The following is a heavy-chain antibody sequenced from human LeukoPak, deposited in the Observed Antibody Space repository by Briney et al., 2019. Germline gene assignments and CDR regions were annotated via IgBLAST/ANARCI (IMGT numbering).Heavy chain of an antibody. J-gene: IGHJ6*02. D-gene: IGHD3-10*01. V-gene: IGHV1-2*02. CDR3: AREGVVRGLAGYYYGMDV. Sequence: ASVKVSCKASGYTFTGYCMHWVRQAPGQGLEWMGWINPNSGGTNYAQKFQGRVTMTRDTSISTAYMELSRLRSDDTAVYYCAREGVVRGLAGYYYGMDVWGQGTTVTVSS. CDR2: INPNSGGT. CDR1: GYTFTGYC.